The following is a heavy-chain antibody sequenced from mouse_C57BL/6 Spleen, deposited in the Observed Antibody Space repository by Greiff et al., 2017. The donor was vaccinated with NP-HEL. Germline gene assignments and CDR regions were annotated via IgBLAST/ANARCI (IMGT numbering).Heavy chain of an antibody. J-gene: IGHJ2*01. D-gene: IGHD2-3*01. Sequence: QVQLQQPGAELVKPGASVKMSCKASGYTFTSYWITWVKQRPGQGLEWIGDIYPGSGSTNYNEKFKSKATLTVDTSSSTAYMQLSSLTSEDSAVYYCARSDDGYYYFDDWGQGTTLTVAS. CDR2: IYPGSGST. CDR3: ARSDDGYYYFDD. CDR1: GYTFTSYW. V-gene: IGHV1-55*01.